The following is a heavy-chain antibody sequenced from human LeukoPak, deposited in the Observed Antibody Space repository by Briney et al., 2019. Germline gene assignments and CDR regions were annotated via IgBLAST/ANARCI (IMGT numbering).Heavy chain of an antibody. CDR1: GYTFTDYY. CDR2: INPNKGGT. CDR3: ASRVSDYGSGSFESDAFDI. J-gene: IGHJ3*02. V-gene: IGHV1-2*02. Sequence: ASVKVSCKASGYTFTDYYMHWVRQAPGQGLEWMGWINPNKGGTNYAQKFQGRITMTRDTSISAVYMDLSRLRSDDTAVYYCASRVSDYGSGSFESDAFDIWGKGTTVTVSS. D-gene: IGHD3-10*01.